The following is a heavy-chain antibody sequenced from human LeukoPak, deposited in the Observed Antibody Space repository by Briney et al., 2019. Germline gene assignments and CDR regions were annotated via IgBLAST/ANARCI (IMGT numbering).Heavy chain of an antibody. Sequence: PSETLSLTCAVYGGSFSGYYWSWIRQPPGKGLEWIGEINHSGSTNCNPSLKSRVTISVDTSKNQFSLKLSSVTAADTAVYYCARTPLRYFDWQMYYFDYWGQGTLVTVSS. CDR1: GGSFSGYY. D-gene: IGHD3-9*01. CDR3: ARTPLRYFDWQMYYFDY. J-gene: IGHJ4*02. CDR2: INHSGST. V-gene: IGHV4-34*01.